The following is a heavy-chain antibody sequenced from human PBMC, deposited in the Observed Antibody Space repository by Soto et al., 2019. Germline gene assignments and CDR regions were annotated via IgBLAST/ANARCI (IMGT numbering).Heavy chain of an antibody. V-gene: IGHV4-39*01. CDR2: IYYSGST. CDR3: ARGQEYSNYMDV. Sequence: SETLSLTCTVSGGSISSSSYHWGWIRQHPGKGLEWIGSIYYSGSTYYNPSLKSRVTISGDTSKNQFSLKLSSVTAADTAVYYCARGQEYSNYMDVWGKGTTVTVSS. CDR1: GGSISSSSYH. J-gene: IGHJ6*03. D-gene: IGHD6-6*01.